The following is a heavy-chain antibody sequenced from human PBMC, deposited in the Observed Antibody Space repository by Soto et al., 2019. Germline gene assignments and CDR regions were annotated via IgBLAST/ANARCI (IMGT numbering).Heavy chain of an antibody. CDR2: XXXXGSEK. Sequence: EVQLVESGGGLVQPGGSLRLSCAASGFTFSSYWMSWXRXXXXXXXXXXXXXXXXGSEKYYVDSVKGRFTISRDNAKNSLYLQMNSLRAXDTXXXXXXXXXXXXXXXXXXXXXXXXXXXXGQGTTVTVSS. J-gene: IGHJ6*02. V-gene: IGHV3-7*01. CDR1: GFTFSSYW. CDR3: XXXXXXXXXXXXXXXXXXXXXX.